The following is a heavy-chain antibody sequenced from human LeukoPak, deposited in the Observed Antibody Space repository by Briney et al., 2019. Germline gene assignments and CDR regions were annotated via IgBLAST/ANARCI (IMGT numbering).Heavy chain of an antibody. CDR1: GFTFSSYA. V-gene: IGHV3-30-3*01. CDR2: ISYDGSNK. D-gene: IGHD1-26*01. Sequence: GGSLRLSCAASGFTFSSYAMHWVRQAPGKGLEWVAVISYDGSNKYYADSVKGRFTISRDNSKNTLYLQMNSLRAEDTAVYYCAKEFHRWELLGADYWGQGTLVTVSS. J-gene: IGHJ4*02. CDR3: AKEFHRWELLGADY.